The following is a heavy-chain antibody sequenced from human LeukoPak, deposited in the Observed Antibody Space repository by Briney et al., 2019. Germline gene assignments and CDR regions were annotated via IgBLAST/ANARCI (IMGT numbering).Heavy chain of an antibody. CDR2: ISSSSSYI. J-gene: IGHJ1*01. CDR1: GFTFSSYG. V-gene: IGHV3-21*01. Sequence: GGSLRLSCAASGFTFSSYGMHWVRQAPGKGLEWVSSISSSSSYIYYADSVKGRFTISRDNAKNSLYLQMNSLRAEDTAVYYCARDPCDYRYFQHWGQGTLVTVSS. CDR3: ARDPCDYRYFQH. D-gene: IGHD4-17*01.